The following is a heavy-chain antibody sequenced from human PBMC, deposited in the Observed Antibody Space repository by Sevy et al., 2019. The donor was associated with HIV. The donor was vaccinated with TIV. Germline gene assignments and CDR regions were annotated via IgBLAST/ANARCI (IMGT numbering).Heavy chain of an antibody. CDR2: MWYDGRNT. V-gene: IGHV3-33*01. D-gene: IGHD4-17*01. CDR1: GFTLSDYG. J-gene: IGHJ6*02. Sequence: GGYLRLSCAASGFTLSDYGIHWVRQAPGKGLEWVAIMWYDGRNTYYADSVKGRFTISRDNSKNTLYLHMNSLRAEDTAVTYCARPTTVTNYYYGMDVWGQGTTVTVSS. CDR3: ARPTTVTNYYYGMDV.